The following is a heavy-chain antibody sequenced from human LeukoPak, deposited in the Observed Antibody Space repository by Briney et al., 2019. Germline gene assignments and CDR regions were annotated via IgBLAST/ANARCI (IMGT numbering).Heavy chain of an antibody. D-gene: IGHD3-3*01. V-gene: IGHV4-34*01. CDR1: GGSFSGYY. CDR3: ARGRGHYDFWSGRGYYYYMDV. Sequence: PSETLSLTCAVYGGSFSGYYWSWIRQPPGKGLEWIGEINHSGSTNYNPSLKSRVTISVDTSKNQFSLKLSSVTAADTAVYYCARGRGHYDFWSGRGYYYYMDVWGKGTTVTVSS. CDR2: INHSGST. J-gene: IGHJ6*03.